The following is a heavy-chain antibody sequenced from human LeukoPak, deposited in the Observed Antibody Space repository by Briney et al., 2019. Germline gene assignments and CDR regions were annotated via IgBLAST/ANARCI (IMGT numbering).Heavy chain of an antibody. V-gene: IGHV3-21*01. CDR3: ARERNLYYFDY. CDR1: GFTFNDYT. CDR2: ITGDCNYI. J-gene: IGHJ4*02. Sequence: GSLRLSCAASGFTFNDYTMTWVRQAPGKGLEWVSSITGDCNYIFYADSVKGRFTISRDNAQNSLFLELNSLRGEDTAVHYCARERNLYYFDYWGQGALVTVSS.